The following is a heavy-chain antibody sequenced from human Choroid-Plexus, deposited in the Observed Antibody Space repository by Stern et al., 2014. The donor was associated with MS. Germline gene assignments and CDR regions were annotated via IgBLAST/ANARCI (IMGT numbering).Heavy chain of an antibody. CDR3: AKDRQYLPYFFDH. V-gene: IGHV3-30*18. CDR2: VSYDGSNK. CDR1: GFTLGSCA. Sequence: MQLVESGGGVVQPGRPLRLSCVASGFTLGSCAMHWVRQAPGKGLEWVAGVSYDGSNKYYADSVKGRFTISRDNSQNTLYMQMSSLRPEDTAVYYCAKDRQYLPYFFDHWGQGSLVTVSS. D-gene: IGHD2/OR15-2a*01. J-gene: IGHJ5*02.